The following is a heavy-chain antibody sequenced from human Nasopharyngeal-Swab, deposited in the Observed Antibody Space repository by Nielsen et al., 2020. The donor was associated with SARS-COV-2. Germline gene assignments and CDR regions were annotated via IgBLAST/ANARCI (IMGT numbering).Heavy chain of an antibody. CDR1: GFTFSSYW. V-gene: IGHV3-7*01. Sequence: GGSLRLSCAASGFTFSSYWMSWVRQAPGKGLEWVANIKQDGSEKYYVDSVKGRFTISRDNAKNSLYLQMNSLRAEDTAVYYCARTRWDILTGYYFDYWGQGTLVTVSS. J-gene: IGHJ4*02. D-gene: IGHD3-9*01. CDR2: IKQDGSEK. CDR3: ARTRWDILTGYYFDY.